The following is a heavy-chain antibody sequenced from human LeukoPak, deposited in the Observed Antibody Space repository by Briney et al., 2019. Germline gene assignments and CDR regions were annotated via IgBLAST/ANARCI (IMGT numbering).Heavy chain of an antibody. CDR3: ARGMRITMVRGVIITARFDP. Sequence: PGGSLRLSCAASGFTFSSYAMSWVRQAPGKGLEWVSSISSSSSYIYYADSVKGRFTISRDNAKNSLYLQMNSLRAEDTAVYYCARGMRITMVRGVIITARFDPWGQGTLVTVSS. CDR2: ISSSSSYI. CDR1: GFTFSSYA. D-gene: IGHD3-10*01. V-gene: IGHV3-21*01. J-gene: IGHJ5*02.